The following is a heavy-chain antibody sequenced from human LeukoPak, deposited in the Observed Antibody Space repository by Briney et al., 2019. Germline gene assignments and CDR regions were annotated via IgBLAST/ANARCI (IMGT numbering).Heavy chain of an antibody. J-gene: IGHJ5*02. V-gene: IGHV1-3*04. Sequence: ALVKVSCKASGYTFTSYTIHSVRQAPGQRREWMGWINTGNGNTEYSEKFHGRVTVTTDTSASTAYMELSSLRSEHTAVYYCARCGYSDAWSCDHWGQGTLVTVSS. D-gene: IGHD5-18*01. CDR2: INTGNGNT. CDR3: ARCGYSDAWSCDH. CDR1: GYTFTSYT.